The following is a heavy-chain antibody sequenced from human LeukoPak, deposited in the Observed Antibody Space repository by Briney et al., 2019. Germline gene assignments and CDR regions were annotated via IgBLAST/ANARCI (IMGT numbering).Heavy chain of an antibody. V-gene: IGHV4-4*02. J-gene: IGHJ4*02. CDR3: ARQGYDYSNWYYFDY. Sequence: SGTLSLTCAVSGGSISSSNWWSWVRQPPGKGLEWIGEIYHSGSTNYNPSLKSRVTISVDTSKNQFSLKLSSVTAADTAVYYCARQGYDYSNWYYFDYWGRGTLVTVSS. D-gene: IGHD4-11*01. CDR1: GGSISSSNW. CDR2: IYHSGST.